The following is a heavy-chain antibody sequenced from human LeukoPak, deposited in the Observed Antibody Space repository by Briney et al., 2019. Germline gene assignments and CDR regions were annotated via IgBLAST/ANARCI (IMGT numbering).Heavy chain of an antibody. Sequence: ASVKVSCKASGDTFSGYAVSWGRPAPGQGLGWMGGIIPIFGKANYGQKLQGRVTITADKSTSTAYMEVSSLRSEDTAVYYCARVGHSDYWGQGPLVTVSS. J-gene: IGHJ4*02. CDR1: GDTFSGYA. D-gene: IGHD3-16*01. CDR3: ARVGHSDY. V-gene: IGHV1-69*06. CDR2: IIPIFGKA.